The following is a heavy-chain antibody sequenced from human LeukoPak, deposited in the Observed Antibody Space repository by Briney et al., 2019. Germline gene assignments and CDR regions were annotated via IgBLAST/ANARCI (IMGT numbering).Heavy chain of an antibody. CDR1: GFTLSSYP. D-gene: IGHD1-26*01. V-gene: IGHV3-30*01. CDR3: EREAVVGALGYYYMDV. Sequence: GGSLRLSCAASGFTLSSYPMHWVRQAPGKGREWVAVISYDGSNKYYAASVTGRFTISRDNSKNTLYLQTNSLRAEDTAVYYCEREAVVGALGYYYMDVWGKGTTVTVSS. CDR2: ISYDGSNK. J-gene: IGHJ6*03.